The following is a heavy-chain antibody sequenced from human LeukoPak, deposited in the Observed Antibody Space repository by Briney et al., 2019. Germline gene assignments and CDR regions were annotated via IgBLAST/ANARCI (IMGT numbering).Heavy chain of an antibody. J-gene: IGHJ4*02. V-gene: IGHV4-59*01. Sequence: SETLSLTCTVSGGSISSYYWSWIRQPPGKGLEWIGYIYYSGSTNYNPSLKSRVTISVDTSKNQFSLKLSSVTAADTAVYYCARGPGIAAAGILNWSQGTLVTVSS. CDR2: IYYSGST. D-gene: IGHD6-13*01. CDR3: ARGPGIAAAGILN. CDR1: GGSISSYY.